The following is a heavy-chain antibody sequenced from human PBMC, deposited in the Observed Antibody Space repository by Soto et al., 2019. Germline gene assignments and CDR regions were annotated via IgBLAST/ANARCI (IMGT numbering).Heavy chain of an antibody. Sequence: PGGSLRLSCAASGFTFSSYAMSWVRQAPGKGLEWVSAISGSGGSTYYADSVKGRFTISRDNSKNTLYLQMNSLRAEDTAVYYCAKLPVAQYQLLLYYYSGMDVWGQGTTVTVSS. D-gene: IGHD2-2*01. V-gene: IGHV3-23*01. CDR1: GFTFSSYA. CDR2: ISGSGGST. J-gene: IGHJ6*02. CDR3: AKLPVAQYQLLLYYYSGMDV.